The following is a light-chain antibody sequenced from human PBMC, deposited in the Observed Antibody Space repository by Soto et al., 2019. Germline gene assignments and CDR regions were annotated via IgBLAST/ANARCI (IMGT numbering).Light chain of an antibody. CDR1: QSISSW. CDR3: QQYNSYST. V-gene: IGKV1-5*01. J-gene: IGKJ1*01. CDR2: DAC. Sequence: DIQMTQSPSSLSASVGDRATVACRASQSISSWLAWYQHKPAQGPKLLSYDACSLESGVRSRVSGSGSGIEFTLTIISLQPDDFATYYCQQYNSYSTFGQGTKVDIK.